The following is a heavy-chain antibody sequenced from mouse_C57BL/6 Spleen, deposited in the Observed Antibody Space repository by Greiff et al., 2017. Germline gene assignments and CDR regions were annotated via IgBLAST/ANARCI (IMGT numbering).Heavy chain of an antibody. V-gene: IGHV5-4*01. Sequence: EVHLVESGGGLVKPGGSLKLSCAASGFTFSSYAMSWVRQTPEKRLEWVATISDGGSYTYYPDNVKGRFTISRDNAKNNLYLQMSHLKSEDTAMYYCASSGYWYFDVWGTGTTVTVSS. CDR1: GFTFSSYA. CDR2: ISDGGSYT. D-gene: IGHD4-1*01. J-gene: IGHJ1*03. CDR3: ASSGYWYFDV.